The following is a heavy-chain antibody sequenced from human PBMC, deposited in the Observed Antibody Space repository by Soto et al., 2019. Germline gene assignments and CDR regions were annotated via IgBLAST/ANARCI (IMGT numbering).Heavy chain of an antibody. J-gene: IGHJ4*02. D-gene: IGHD2-2*02. CDR2: INHSGST. V-gene: IGHV4-34*01. CDR1: GGSFSGYY. Sequence: SETLSLTCSVYGGSFSGYYWSWIRQPPGKGLEWIGEINHSGSTNYNPSLKSRVTISVDTSKNQFSLKLSSVTAADTAVYYCARVNRYTRWDSFDYWGQGTLVTVSS. CDR3: ARVNRYTRWDSFDY.